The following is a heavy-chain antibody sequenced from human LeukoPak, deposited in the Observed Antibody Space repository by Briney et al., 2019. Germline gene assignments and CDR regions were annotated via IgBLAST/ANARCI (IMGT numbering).Heavy chain of an antibody. CDR2: ISSDGGTD. CDR1: GFTFSSYG. V-gene: IGHV3-30*03. D-gene: IGHD1-7*01. CDR3: TREGMGTTFSAWFDP. Sequence: PGGSLRLSCAASGFTFSSYGMHWVRQAPGKGLEWVAVISSDGGTDYYADSVRGRFTVSRDNSKNTLYLQVNSLRVEDTAVYYCTREGMGTTFSAWFDPWGQGTLVSVPS. J-gene: IGHJ5*02.